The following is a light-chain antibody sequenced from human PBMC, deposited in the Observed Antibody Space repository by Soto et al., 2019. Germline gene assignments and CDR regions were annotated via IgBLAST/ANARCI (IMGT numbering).Light chain of an antibody. CDR1: SSNIGAGYN. J-gene: IGLJ1*01. CDR2: GNS. CDR3: QSYDSSLSGFYV. V-gene: IGLV1-40*01. Sequence: QSVLTQPPSVSGAPGQRVPISCTGSSSNIGAGYNVHWYQQLPGTAPNLLIYGNSNRPSRVPDRFSGSKSGTSASLAITGLQAEDEADYYCQSYDSSLSGFYVFGTGTKLTVL.